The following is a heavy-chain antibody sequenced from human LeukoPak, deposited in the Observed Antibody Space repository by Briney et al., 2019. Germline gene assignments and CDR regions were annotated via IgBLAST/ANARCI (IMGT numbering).Heavy chain of an antibody. J-gene: IGHJ4*02. CDR3: ARGYCSGGSCYKNVPWFDY. CDR2: IYYSGST. D-gene: IGHD2-15*01. V-gene: IGHV4-31*03. Sequence: SQTLSLTCTVSGGSISSGGYYWSWIRQHPGKGLEWIGYIYYSGSTYYNPFLKSRVTISVDTSKNQFSLKLSSVTAADTAVYYCARGYCSGGSCYKNVPWFDYWGQGTLVTVSS. CDR1: GGSISSGGYY.